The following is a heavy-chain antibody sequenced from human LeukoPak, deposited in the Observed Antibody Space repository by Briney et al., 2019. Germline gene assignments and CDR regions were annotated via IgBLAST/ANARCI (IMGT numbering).Heavy chain of an antibody. Sequence: GESLKISCKGSGYSFTSYWIGWVRQMPGKGLEWMGIIYPGDSDTRYSPSFQGQVTISADKSISTAYLQWSSLKASDTAMYYCARRIAAAGTPYNWFDPWGQGTLVTVSS. CDR1: GYSFTSYW. V-gene: IGHV5-51*01. CDR2: IYPGDSDT. J-gene: IGHJ5*02. CDR3: ARRIAAAGTPYNWFDP. D-gene: IGHD6-13*01.